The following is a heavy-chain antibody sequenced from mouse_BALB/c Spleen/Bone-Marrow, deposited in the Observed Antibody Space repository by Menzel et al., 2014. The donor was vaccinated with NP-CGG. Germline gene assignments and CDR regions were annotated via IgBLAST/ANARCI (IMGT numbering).Heavy chain of an antibody. CDR3: ASPIYYGNYEGFAH. Sequence: QVQLQQSGPELVRPGVSMKISCKGSGYTFTDYAMHWVKQSHAKSLEWIGVISTYSGNTNYNQKFKGKATMTVDKSSSTAYLELARLTSEDSAIYYCASPIYYGNYEGFAHWGQGTLVTVSA. D-gene: IGHD2-1*01. CDR2: ISTYSGNT. J-gene: IGHJ3*01. V-gene: IGHV1-67*01. CDR1: GYTFTDYA.